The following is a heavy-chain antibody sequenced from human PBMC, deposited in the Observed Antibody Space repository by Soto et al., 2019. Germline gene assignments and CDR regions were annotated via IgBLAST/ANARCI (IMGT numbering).Heavy chain of an antibody. D-gene: IGHD3-22*01. J-gene: IGHJ4*02. CDR3: ARDSGDSSGYIFDY. CDR1: GYTFNSYY. V-gene: IGHV1-46*02. Sequence: GASVKGSCKASGYTFNSYYMHWVRQAPGQGLEWMGIINPRGGSTSYAQQFQGTVTMTSDTSTRTVYMELSSLRSEDTAVYYCARDSGDSSGYIFDYWGQGTRVTVSS. CDR2: INPRGGST.